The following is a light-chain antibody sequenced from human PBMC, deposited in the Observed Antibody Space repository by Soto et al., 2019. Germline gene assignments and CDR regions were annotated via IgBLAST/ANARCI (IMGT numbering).Light chain of an antibody. CDR2: RND. Sequence: QSVLTQPPSASGTPGQRVTIWYAGSSSNIGSNYVYWYQQFPGSAPKLLIYRNDQRPSGVPDRFSGSKSGTSASLAISGPRSEDEADYYCVAWDDSLSAVVFGGGTKVTVL. CDR3: VAWDDSLSAVV. V-gene: IGLV1-47*01. CDR1: SSNIGSNY. J-gene: IGLJ2*01.